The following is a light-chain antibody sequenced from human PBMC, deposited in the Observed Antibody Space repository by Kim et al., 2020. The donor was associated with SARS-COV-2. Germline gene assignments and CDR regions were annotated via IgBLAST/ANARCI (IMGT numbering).Light chain of an antibody. V-gene: IGKV4-1*01. Sequence: ATINCKSSQSVLYNSDNKNYLTWYQQKPGQPPKLLIYWASTRESGVPDRYSGSGSGTDFTLTISSLQAEDVAIYYCQQFYSLPLTFGQGTRLEIK. CDR2: WAS. CDR1: QSVLYNSDNKNY. CDR3: QQFYSLPLT. J-gene: IGKJ5*01.